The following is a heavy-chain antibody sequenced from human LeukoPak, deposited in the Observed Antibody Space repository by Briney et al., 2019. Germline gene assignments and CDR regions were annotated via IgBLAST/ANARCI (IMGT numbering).Heavy chain of an antibody. Sequence: HTGGSLRLSCAASGFTFDNSWIHWVRQGPGRGLVWVSRISHDGITTNYADSVKGRFTISRDNAMNTLYLQMNSLRAEDTAVYYCATAGNYRFDNWGQGTLVTVSS. CDR3: ATAGNYRFDN. J-gene: IGHJ4*02. V-gene: IGHV3-74*01. CDR1: GFTFDNSW. D-gene: IGHD1-7*01. CDR2: ISHDGITT.